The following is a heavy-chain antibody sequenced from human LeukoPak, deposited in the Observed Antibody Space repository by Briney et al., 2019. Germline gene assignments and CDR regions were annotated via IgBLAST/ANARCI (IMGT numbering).Heavy chain of an antibody. D-gene: IGHD2/OR15-2a*01. Sequence: SETLSLTCTVSGGSISSYYWAWIRQPPGKGLEWIVTMFQTRNIYYNSSLKSRVSISLDTSKNQFSLQLSSVTAADTAVYYCARVIQYLYYMDVWGKGTTVTVSS. CDR3: ARVIQYLYYMDV. J-gene: IGHJ6*03. CDR1: GGSISSYY. V-gene: IGHV4-59*08. CDR2: MFQTRNI.